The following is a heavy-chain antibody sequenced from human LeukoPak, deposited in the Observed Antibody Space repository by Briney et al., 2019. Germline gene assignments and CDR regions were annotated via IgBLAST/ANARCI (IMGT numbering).Heavy chain of an antibody. J-gene: IGHJ4*02. D-gene: IGHD6-13*01. Sequence: GGSLRLSCAASGFTFSSYWMSWVRQAPGKGLEWVANIKQDGREKYYVDSVKGRFTISRDNAKNSLYLQMNSLRAEDTAVYYCARDRIRAIAAAFDYWGQGTLVTVSS. CDR2: IKQDGREK. V-gene: IGHV3-7*01. CDR1: GFTFSSYW. CDR3: ARDRIRAIAAAFDY.